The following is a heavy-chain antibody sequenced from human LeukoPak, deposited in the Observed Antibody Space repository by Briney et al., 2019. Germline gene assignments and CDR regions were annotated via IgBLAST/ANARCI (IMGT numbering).Heavy chain of an antibody. D-gene: IGHD3-16*01. V-gene: IGHV3-7*01. CDR1: GFTFTTYW. Sequence: GGSLRLSCAASGFTFTTYWISWVRQVPGKGLEWVANIKEDGSEKYYVNSVRGRFTISRDNARNSVFLQMNSLRAADTAVYYCARQITFWDYWGQGTLVTVS. CDR3: ARQITFWDY. J-gene: IGHJ4*02. CDR2: IKEDGSEK.